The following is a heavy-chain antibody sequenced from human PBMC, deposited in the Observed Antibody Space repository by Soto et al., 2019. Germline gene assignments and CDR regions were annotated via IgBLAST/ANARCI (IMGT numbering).Heavy chain of an antibody. CDR2: ISAYNGNL. J-gene: IGHJ3*02. D-gene: IGHD2-15*01. CDR1: GYIFTNYG. Sequence: QVQLVQSGAEVKKPGASVKISCKASGYIFTNYGIIWVRQAPGQGLEWMGWISAYNGNLNYAQKVQGRVTMTTDTSTSTAYMELRSLRSDDTAVYYCARIKGYCRGGSCTDAFDIWGQGTMVTVSS. V-gene: IGHV1-18*01. CDR3: ARIKGYCRGGSCTDAFDI.